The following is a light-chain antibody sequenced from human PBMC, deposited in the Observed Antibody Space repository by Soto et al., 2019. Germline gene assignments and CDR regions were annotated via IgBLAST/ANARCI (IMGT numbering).Light chain of an antibody. CDR3: SSYTTSYSYV. CDR1: SSDLGAYDY. V-gene: IGLV2-14*01. Sequence: QSVLAQPASVSGSPGQSITISCTGTSSDLGAYDYVSWYQQHPGEAPTLLIYEVTNRPSGVSNRFSVSKSGNTASLTISGLQAEDEAEYFCSSYTTSYSYVFGTGTKVTVL. J-gene: IGLJ1*01. CDR2: EVT.